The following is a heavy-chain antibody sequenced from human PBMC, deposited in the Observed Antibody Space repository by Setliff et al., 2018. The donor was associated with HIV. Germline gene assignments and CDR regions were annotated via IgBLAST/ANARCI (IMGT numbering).Heavy chain of an antibody. CDR3: ARHGAFYYYYCMDV. V-gene: IGHV4-4*09. Sequence: SETLSLTCTVSNGSISGYYWSWIRQSPGKGLEWIGYIYSSGSTNYQPSLKSRVTMSIDTSNNQFSLKLTSLTAADTAVYYCARHGAFYYYYCMDVWGKGTTVTVSS. CDR1: NGSISGYY. CDR2: IYSSGST. J-gene: IGHJ6*03.